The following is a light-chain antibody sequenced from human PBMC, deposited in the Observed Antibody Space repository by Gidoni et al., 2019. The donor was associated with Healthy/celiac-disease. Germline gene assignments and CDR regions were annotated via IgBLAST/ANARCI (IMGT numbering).Light chain of an antibody. Sequence: QSVLTQPPSASGTPGQRGTISCYGSSSNIGSNTVNWYQQLPGTAPKLLIYSNNQRPSGVPDRFSVSKSGTSASLAISGLQSEDEADYYCAAWDDSLNGPNYVFGTGTKVTVL. CDR2: SNN. CDR1: SSNIGSNT. J-gene: IGLJ1*01. CDR3: AAWDDSLNGPNYV. V-gene: IGLV1-44*01.